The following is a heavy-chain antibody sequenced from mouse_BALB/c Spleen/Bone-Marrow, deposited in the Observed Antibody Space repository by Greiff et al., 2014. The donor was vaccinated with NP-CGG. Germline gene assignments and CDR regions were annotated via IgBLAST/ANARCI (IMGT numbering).Heavy chain of an antibody. Sequence: VQLQQSGPGLVAPSQSLSITCTVSGFSLTSYGVHWVRQPPGKGLEWLGVVWAGGSTNYNSTLMSRLSINKDNSKSQVFLKMNSLQTDDTAMYYCAKTTTAYYAMDYWGQGTSVTVSS. CDR1: GFSLTSYG. CDR2: VWAGGST. J-gene: IGHJ4*01. V-gene: IGHV2-9*02. CDR3: AKTTTAYYAMDY. D-gene: IGHD1-2*01.